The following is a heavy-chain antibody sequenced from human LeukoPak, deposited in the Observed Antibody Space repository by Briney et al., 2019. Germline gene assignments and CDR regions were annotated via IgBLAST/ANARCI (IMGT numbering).Heavy chain of an antibody. CDR3: ARESGLGVISPYSDF. V-gene: IGHV3-48*01. CDR2: ISSSSSTI. CDR1: GFTFSSYS. D-gene: IGHD2-21*01. Sequence: PGGSLRLSCAASGFTFSSYSMNWVRQAPGKGLEWVSYISSSSSTIYYADSVKGRFTISRDNAKNSLYLQMNSLRVEDTALYYCARESGLGVISPYSDFWGQGTLVTVSP. J-gene: IGHJ4*02.